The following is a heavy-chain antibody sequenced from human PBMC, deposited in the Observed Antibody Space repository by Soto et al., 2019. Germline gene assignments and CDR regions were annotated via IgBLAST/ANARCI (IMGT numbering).Heavy chain of an antibody. J-gene: IGHJ6*02. CDR1: GFTFSSYA. D-gene: IGHD2-2*01. V-gene: IGHV3-23*01. CDR3: ARYIPGVRYYGMDV. CDR2: IGGSGTPT. Sequence: PGWSLRLSCASSGFTFSSYAMKWVRQAPGKGLEWVSLIGGSGTPTYYADSVKGRFTISRDNSGNTLFLEMYSLRAEDTAVYYCARYIPGVRYYGMDVWGQGTTVTVSS.